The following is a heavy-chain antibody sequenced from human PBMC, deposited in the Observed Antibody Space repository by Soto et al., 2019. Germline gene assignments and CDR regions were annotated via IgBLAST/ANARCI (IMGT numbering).Heavy chain of an antibody. CDR1: GGSFSGYY. D-gene: IGHD2-21*02. CDR2: INDSGST. J-gene: IGHJ4*02. V-gene: IGHV4-34*01. Sequence: QVQLQQWGAGLSKPSETLSLTCAVYGGSFSGYYWSWIRPPPGEGLEGIGEINDSGSTNYNPSLRSRVTMSVDTPTNHFSLKLSFVTAADTAVYYCARGGYGGNSGLGHLDYWGQGTLVTVSS. CDR3: ARGGYGGNSGLGHLDY.